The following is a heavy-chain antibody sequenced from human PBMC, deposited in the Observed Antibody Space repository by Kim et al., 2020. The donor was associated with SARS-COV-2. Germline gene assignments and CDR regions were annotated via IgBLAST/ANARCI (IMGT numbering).Heavy chain of an antibody. J-gene: IGHJ4*02. CDR1: GDTINSSPYF. CDR3: ARQGLGSGYDSPPAYFDH. V-gene: IGHV4-39*01. D-gene: IGHD5-12*01. Sequence: SETLSLTCNVSGDTINSSPYFWGWVRQPPGKGLQWIGSIYSSGTTYSSPSLSSRVTLSVDMSENQFSLRLTSVTVAETAVYYCARQGLGSGYDSPPAYFDHWGQGILVTVSS. CDR2: IYSSGTT.